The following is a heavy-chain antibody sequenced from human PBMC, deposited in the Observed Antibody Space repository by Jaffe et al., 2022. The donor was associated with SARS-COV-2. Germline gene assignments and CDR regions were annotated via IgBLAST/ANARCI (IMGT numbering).Heavy chain of an antibody. CDR2: IWYDGSNK. Sequence: QVQLVESGGGVVQPGRSLRLSCAASGFIFSNYGIHWVRQAPGKGLEWVAVIWYDGSNKYYADSVKGRFTISRDNSKNTLYLQMNSLRAEDTAVYYCARCGIVGATTCDAFEIWGQGTMVTVSS. J-gene: IGHJ3*02. CDR1: GFIFSNYG. V-gene: IGHV3-33*01. D-gene: IGHD1-26*01. CDR3: ARCGIVGATTCDAFEI.